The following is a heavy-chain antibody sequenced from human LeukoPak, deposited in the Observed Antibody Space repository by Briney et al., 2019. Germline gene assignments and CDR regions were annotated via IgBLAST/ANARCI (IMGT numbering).Heavy chain of an antibody. CDR3: AKPNGRYFDWRTVDY. CDR2: ISGSGGST. Sequence: PGGSLRLSCAASGFTFSSYAMSWVRQAPGKGLEWVSAISGSGGSTYYADSVKGRFTISRDNSKNTLYLQMNSLRAEDTAVYYCAKPNGRYFDWRTVDYWGQGTLVTVSS. V-gene: IGHV3-23*01. J-gene: IGHJ4*02. D-gene: IGHD3-9*01. CDR1: GFTFSSYA.